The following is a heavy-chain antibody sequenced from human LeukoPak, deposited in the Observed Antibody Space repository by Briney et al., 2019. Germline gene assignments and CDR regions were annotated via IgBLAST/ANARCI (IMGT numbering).Heavy chain of an antibody. V-gene: IGHV3-21*01. J-gene: IGHJ4*02. CDR1: GFTFSSYS. D-gene: IGHD3-22*01. CDR2: ISSSSSYI. Sequence: GSLRLSCAASGFTFSSYSMNWVRQAPGKGLEWVSSISSSSSYIYYADSVKGRFTISRDNAKNSLYLQMNGLRAEDTAVYYCARDNYDSSGYFYWGQGTLVTVSS. CDR3: ARDNYDSSGYFY.